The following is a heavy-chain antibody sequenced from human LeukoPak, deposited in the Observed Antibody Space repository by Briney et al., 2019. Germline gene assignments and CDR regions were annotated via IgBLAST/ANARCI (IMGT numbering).Heavy chain of an antibody. V-gene: IGHV3-23*01. Sequence: GGSLRLSCAASGFTFSSYAMSWVRQAPGKGLEWVSAISGSGGSTYYADSVKGRFTISRDNSKNTLYLQMNSLRAEDTAVYYCARGTAVADRRGYYWGQGTLVTVSS. D-gene: IGHD6-19*01. J-gene: IGHJ4*02. CDR2: ISGSGGST. CDR1: GFTFSSYA. CDR3: ARGTAVADRRGYY.